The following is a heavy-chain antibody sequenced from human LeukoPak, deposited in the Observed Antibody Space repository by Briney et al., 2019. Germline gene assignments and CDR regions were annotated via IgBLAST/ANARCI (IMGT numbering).Heavy chain of an antibody. CDR1: GFTFSSYG. V-gene: IGHV3-30*03. D-gene: IGHD5-18*01. CDR3: AGAMVISPLETNWFDP. Sequence: PGRSLRLSCAASGFTFSSYGMHWVRQAPGKGPEWVAVISYDGSNKYYADSVKGRFTISRDNSKNTLYLQMNSLRAEDTAVYYCAGAMVISPLETNWFDPWGQGTLVTVSS. CDR2: ISYDGSNK. J-gene: IGHJ5*02.